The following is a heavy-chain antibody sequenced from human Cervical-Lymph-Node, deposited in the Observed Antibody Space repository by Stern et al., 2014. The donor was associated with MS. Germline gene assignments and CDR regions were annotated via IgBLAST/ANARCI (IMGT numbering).Heavy chain of an antibody. Sequence: QITLKESGPTLVKPTETLRLTCTFSGFSLSTIGAGVGWIRQPPGEALEWLALIYWDDDKRYSPSLKSRLNIAKDTSKNQVVLTMTNMDPVDTATYYCAHRREASVGAYFDYWGQGILVTVSS. CDR1: GFSLSTIGAG. CDR3: AHRREASVGAYFDY. J-gene: IGHJ4*02. CDR2: IYWDDDK. V-gene: IGHV2-5*02. D-gene: IGHD4/OR15-4a*01.